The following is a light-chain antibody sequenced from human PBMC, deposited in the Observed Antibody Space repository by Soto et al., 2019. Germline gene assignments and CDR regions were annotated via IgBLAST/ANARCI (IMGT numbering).Light chain of an antibody. V-gene: IGKV4-1*01. CDR1: QSVLYSSNNKNY. J-gene: IGKJ2*01. Sequence: DIVMTQSPDSLAVSLGERATINFKSSQSVLYSSNNKNYLAWYQQRPGQPPKLLIYWASTRDSGVPDRFSGSGSGTDFTLTITSLQAEDVAVYYCQQYESTPPTFGQGTKLEIK. CDR3: QQYESTPPT. CDR2: WAS.